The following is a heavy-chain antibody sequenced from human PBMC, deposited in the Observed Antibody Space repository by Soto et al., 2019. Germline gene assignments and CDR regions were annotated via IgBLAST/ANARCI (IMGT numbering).Heavy chain of an antibody. D-gene: IGHD6-6*01. CDR1: GFTFSSYG. Sequence: PGGSLRLSCAASGFTFSSYGMHRVRQAPGKGLEWVAVISYDGSNKYYADSVKGRFTISRDNSKNTLYLQMNSLRAEDTAVYYCAKGGLAARRHPYYYGMDVWGQGTTVTVSS. CDR2: ISYDGSNK. V-gene: IGHV3-30*18. CDR3: AKGGLAARRHPYYYGMDV. J-gene: IGHJ6*02.